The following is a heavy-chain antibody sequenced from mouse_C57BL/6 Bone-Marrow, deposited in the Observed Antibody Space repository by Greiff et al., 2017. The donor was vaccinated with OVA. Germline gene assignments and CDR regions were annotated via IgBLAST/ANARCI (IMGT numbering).Heavy chain of an antibody. CDR1: GYTFTGYW. CDR2: ILPGSGSN. D-gene: IGHD1-1*01. Sequence: QVQLQQSGAELMKPGASVKLSCKATGYTFTGYWIEWVKQRPGHGLEWIGEILPGSGSNNYNEKFKGKATFTADTSSNTAYMQLSSLTTEYSAIYYCARILMITTVEAANDYWGQGTTLTVSS. V-gene: IGHV1-9*01. J-gene: IGHJ2*01. CDR3: ARILMITTVEAANDY.